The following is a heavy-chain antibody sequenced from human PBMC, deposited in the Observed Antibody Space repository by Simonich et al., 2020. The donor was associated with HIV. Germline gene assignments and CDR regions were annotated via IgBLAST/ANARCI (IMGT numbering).Heavy chain of an antibody. Sequence: QVQLQQWGAGLLKPSETLSLTCAVYGGSFSGYCWSWIRQPPGKGLEWIGETNHSRSTNYNPSLKSRVTISVDTSKNQFSLKLSSVTAADTAVYYCARRHPTTVTTPYFDYWGQGTLVTVSS. D-gene: IGHD4-17*01. CDR2: TNHSRST. CDR1: GGSFSGYC. CDR3: ARRHPTTVTTPYFDY. V-gene: IGHV4-34*01. J-gene: IGHJ4*02.